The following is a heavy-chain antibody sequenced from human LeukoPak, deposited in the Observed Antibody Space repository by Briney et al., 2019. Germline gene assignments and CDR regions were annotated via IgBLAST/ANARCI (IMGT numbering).Heavy chain of an antibody. V-gene: IGHV4-39*01. CDR3: ARMTCSGGTSWWFDP. CDR1: GGSVSNYNYY. Sequence: SETLSLTCAVSGGSVSNYNYYWGWVRQPPGKGLEWIGNIFYSGSTYYNPSLKSRVTISVDTSKNQFSLKLSSVTAADTAVYYCARMTCSGGTSWWFDPWDQGTLVTVSS. D-gene: IGHD2-15*01. CDR2: IFYSGST. J-gene: IGHJ5*02.